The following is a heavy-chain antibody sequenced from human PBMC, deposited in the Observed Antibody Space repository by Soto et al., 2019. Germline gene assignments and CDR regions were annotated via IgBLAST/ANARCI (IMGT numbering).Heavy chain of an antibody. CDR3: ASDTKTGVVVPGAPKY. V-gene: IGHV3-30*03. D-gene: IGHD2-2*01. CDR2: ISYDGTTH. CDR1: RFTFSNYG. Sequence: QVQLVESGGGVVQPGGSLTLSCAASRFTFSNYGMHWVRQAPGEGLEWVAVISYDGTTHYYADSVRGGFTLSRDNSKNTLYLHMDRLTSDDTAVYYCASDTKTGVVVPGAPKYWGQGTLVAVSS. J-gene: IGHJ4*02.